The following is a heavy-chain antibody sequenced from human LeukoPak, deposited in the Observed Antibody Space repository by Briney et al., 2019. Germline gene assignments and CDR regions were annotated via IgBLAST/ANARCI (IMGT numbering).Heavy chain of an antibody. CDR1: GYSFTTYW. V-gene: IGHV5-51*01. D-gene: IGHD1/OR15-1a*01. CDR3: ATYENNNGVDP. CDR2: IYPGDSDT. Sequence: GESLKISCKGSGYSFTTYWIVWVRQMPGKGLEWMGIIYPGDSDTRYSPSFQGQVTISADKSISTAYLQWSSPKASDTAIYYCATYENNNGVDPWGQGTLVTVSS. J-gene: IGHJ5*02.